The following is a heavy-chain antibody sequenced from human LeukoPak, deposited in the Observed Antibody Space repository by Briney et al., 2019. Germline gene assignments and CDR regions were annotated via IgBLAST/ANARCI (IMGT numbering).Heavy chain of an antibody. Sequence: GGSLRLSCAASGFTFSSYAMSWVRQPPGEGLEWVSAISSTGGSTYYADSVKGRFTISRDNSKNTLYLQMNSLSAEDTAVYYCAKYIVVVVAATIGMDVWGKGTTVTVSS. CDR3: AKYIVVVVAATIGMDV. CDR2: ISSTGGST. CDR1: GFTFSSYA. D-gene: IGHD2-15*01. J-gene: IGHJ6*04. V-gene: IGHV3-23*01.